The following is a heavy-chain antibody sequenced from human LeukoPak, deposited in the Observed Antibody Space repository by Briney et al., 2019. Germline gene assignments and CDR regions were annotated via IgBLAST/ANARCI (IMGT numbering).Heavy chain of an antibody. CDR2: ISAYNGNT. D-gene: IGHD3-3*01. CDR1: GYTFTSYG. J-gene: IGHJ6*02. Sequence: ASVKVSCKASGYTFTSYGISWVRQAPGQGLEWVGWISAYNGNTNYAQKLQGRVTMTTDTSTSTAYMELRSLRSDDTAVYYCARDRQFLEWLFSNYYGMDVWGQGTTVTVSS. CDR3: ARDRQFLEWLFSNYYGMDV. V-gene: IGHV1-18*01.